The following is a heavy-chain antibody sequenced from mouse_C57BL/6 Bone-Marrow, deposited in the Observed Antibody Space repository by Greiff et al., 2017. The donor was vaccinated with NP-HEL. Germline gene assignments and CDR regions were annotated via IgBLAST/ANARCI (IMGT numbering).Heavy chain of an antibody. D-gene: IGHD2-5*01. CDR2: INPYNGGT. V-gene: IGHV1-19*01. CDR1: GYTFTDYY. J-gene: IGHJ3*01. Sequence: EVQLQQSGPVLVKPGASVKMSCKASGYTFTDYYMNWVKQSHGKSLEWIGVINPYNGGTSYNQKFKGKATLTVDKSSRPAYMELNSLTSEDSAVYYCARCSNYAWFAYWGQGTLVTVSA. CDR3: ARCSNYAWFAY.